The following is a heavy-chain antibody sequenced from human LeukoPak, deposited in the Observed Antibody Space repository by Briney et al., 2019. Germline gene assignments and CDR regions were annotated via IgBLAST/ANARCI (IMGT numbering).Heavy chain of an antibody. CDR3: ARDGGRSGYYEYSPNFDY. CDR2: ISAYNGNT. V-gene: IGHV1-18*01. CDR1: GYTFTSYG. D-gene: IGHD3-3*01. Sequence: ASVKVSCKASGYTFTSYGISWVRQAPGQGLEWMGWISAYNGNTNYAQKLQGRVTMTTDTSTSTAYMELRSLRSDDTAVYYCARDGGRSGYYEYSPNFDYWGQGTLVTVSS. J-gene: IGHJ4*02.